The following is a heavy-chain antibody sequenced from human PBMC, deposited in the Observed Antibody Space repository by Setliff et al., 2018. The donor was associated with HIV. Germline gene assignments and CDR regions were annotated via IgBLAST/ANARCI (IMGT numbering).Heavy chain of an antibody. J-gene: IGHJ4*02. Sequence: SGPTLVNPTQTLTLTCTFSGFSLSTYGVGMGWIRQPPGKALEWLSVIYWDDNKRYSPSLKSRLTISKDTSKNQVVLTMTNMDPVDTATYYCARIEVSGGSCKGDNWGQGTLVTVSS. CDR3: ARIEVSGGSCKGDN. CDR2: IYWDDNK. D-gene: IGHD2-15*01. CDR1: GFSLSTYGVG. V-gene: IGHV2-5*02.